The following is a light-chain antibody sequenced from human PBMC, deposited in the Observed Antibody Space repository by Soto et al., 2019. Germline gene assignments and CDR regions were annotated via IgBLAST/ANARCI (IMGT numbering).Light chain of an antibody. Sequence: DIQMTQSPSSLSASVGDRVSITCRASQGIDKYLAWYQQKPGKVPKLLMYAASTLQVGVPSRFSGSGSGTDFTLTISSLQPEDVAIYYCLKYNSAPFTFGQGTRLENK. CDR2: AAS. J-gene: IGKJ5*01. V-gene: IGKV1-27*01. CDR3: LKYNSAPFT. CDR1: QGIDKY.